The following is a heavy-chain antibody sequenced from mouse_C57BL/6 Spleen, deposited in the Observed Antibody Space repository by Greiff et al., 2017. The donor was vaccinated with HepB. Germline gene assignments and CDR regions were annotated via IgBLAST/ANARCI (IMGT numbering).Heavy chain of an antibody. D-gene: IGHD1-1*01. Sequence: VQLQQSGGGLVKPGGSLKLSCAASGFTFSDYGMHWVRQAPEKGLEWVAYISSGSSTIYYADTVKGRFTISRDNAKNTLFLQMTSLRSEDTAMYYCARPFYYGSSPRWYFDVWGTGTTVTVSS. CDR1: GFTFSDYG. V-gene: IGHV5-17*01. J-gene: IGHJ1*03. CDR3: ARPFYYGSSPRWYFDV. CDR2: ISSGSSTI.